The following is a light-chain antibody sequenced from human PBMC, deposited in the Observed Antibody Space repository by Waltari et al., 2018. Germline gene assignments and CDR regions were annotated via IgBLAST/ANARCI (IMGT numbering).Light chain of an antibody. Sequence: EIVLTQSPATMSWSPGARATISCRDSKNISRFLAWYQQKNRQCQRLLIYDAANSATGIPDRFSGSGSGTDFTLTISSLEPEDFAVYFCQQRYNWLALTFGGGTTVEIK. CDR3: QQRYNWLALT. CDR2: DAA. V-gene: IGKV3-11*01. J-gene: IGKJ4*01. CDR1: KNISRF.